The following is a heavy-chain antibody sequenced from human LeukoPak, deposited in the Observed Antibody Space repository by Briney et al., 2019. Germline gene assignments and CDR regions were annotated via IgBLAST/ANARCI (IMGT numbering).Heavy chain of an antibody. CDR1: GVSISDYY. V-gene: IGHV4-59*01. D-gene: IGHD3-16*01. CDR3: ARDDVWGSLDY. Sequence: SETLSLTCTVSGVSISDYYWSWIRQPPGKGLEWIGYIYYSGSTNYNPSLKGRVTISADTSKNQFSLKLSSVTAADTAVYYCARDDVWGSLDYWGRGTLVTVSS. CDR2: IYYSGST. J-gene: IGHJ4*02.